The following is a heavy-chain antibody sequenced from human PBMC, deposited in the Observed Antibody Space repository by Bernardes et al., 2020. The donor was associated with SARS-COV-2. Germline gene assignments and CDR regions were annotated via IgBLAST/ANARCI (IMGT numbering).Heavy chain of an antibody. V-gene: IGHV4-59*01. CDR2: IYYSGST. D-gene: IGHD2-15*01. CDR3: ARGTVVPGPSYGMDV. CDR1: GGSISSYY. Sequence: SETLSLTCTVSGGSISSYYWSWIRQPPGQGLEWIGYIYYSGSTNYNPSLKSRVTISVDTSKNQFSLKLSSVTAADTAVYYCARGTVVPGPSYGMDVWGQGTTVTVSS. J-gene: IGHJ6*02.